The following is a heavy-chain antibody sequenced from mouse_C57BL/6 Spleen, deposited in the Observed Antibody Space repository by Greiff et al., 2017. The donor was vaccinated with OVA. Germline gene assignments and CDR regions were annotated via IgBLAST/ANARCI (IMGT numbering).Heavy chain of an antibody. D-gene: IGHD2-4*01. Sequence: VQLQQSGPELVKPGASVKISCKASGYTFTDYYMNWVKQSHGKSLEWIGDINPNNGGTSYNQKFKGKATLTVDKSSSTAYMELRSLTSEDSAVYYCARSGGLRRYYFDYWGQGTTLTVSS. V-gene: IGHV1-26*01. CDR2: INPNNGGT. J-gene: IGHJ2*01. CDR1: GYTFTDYY. CDR3: ARSGGLRRYYFDY.